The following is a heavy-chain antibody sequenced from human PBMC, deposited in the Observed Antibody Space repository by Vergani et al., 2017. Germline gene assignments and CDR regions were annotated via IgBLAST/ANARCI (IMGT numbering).Heavy chain of an antibody. Sequence: QVQLVQSGAEVKKPGASVKVSCKASGYTFTSYYMHWVRQAPGQGLEWMGIINPSGGSTSYAQKFQGIVTMTRDTSTSTVYMELSSLRSEDTAVYYCARYSRVEMDGMDVWGQGTTVTVSS. CDR3: ARYSRVEMDGMDV. D-gene: IGHD5-24*01. CDR2: INPSGGST. J-gene: IGHJ6*02. CDR1: GYTFTSYY. V-gene: IGHV1-46*03.